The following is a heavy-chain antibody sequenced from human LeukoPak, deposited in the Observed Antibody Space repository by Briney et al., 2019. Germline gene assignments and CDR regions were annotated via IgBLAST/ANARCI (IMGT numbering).Heavy chain of an antibody. Sequence: PSETLSLTCVVFGYSINSGYHWGWIRQPPGRGLEWIGSIHRSGSTYYNPSLKGRVTISVDTSKNHFSLRLSSVTAADTAVYYCARQSWNFDFWGQGTLVTVSS. CDR1: GYSINSGYH. D-gene: IGHD6-13*01. CDR3: ARQSWNFDF. J-gene: IGHJ4*02. CDR2: IHRSGST. V-gene: IGHV4-38-2*01.